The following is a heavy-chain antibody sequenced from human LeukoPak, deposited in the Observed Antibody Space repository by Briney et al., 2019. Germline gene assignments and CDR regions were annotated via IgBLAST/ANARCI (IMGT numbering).Heavy chain of an antibody. Sequence: PSETLSLTCTVSGGSISSYYWSWLRQPPGKGLEWIGYIYYSGSTNYNPSLKSRVTISVDTSKNQFSLKLSSVTAADTAVYYCARDVTGNDAFDIWGQGTKVTVSS. V-gene: IGHV4-59*01. CDR1: GGSISSYY. CDR3: ARDVTGNDAFDI. J-gene: IGHJ3*02. D-gene: IGHD1-20*01. CDR2: IYYSGST.